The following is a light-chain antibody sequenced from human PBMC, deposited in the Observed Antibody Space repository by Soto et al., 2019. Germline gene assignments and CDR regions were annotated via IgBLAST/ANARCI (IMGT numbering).Light chain of an antibody. J-gene: IGKJ2*01. V-gene: IGKV1-8*01. CDR3: EQYYSYPYT. CDR1: QGISSY. Sequence: AIRMTQSPSSLSASTGDRVTITCRASQGISSYLAWYQQKPGKAPKHLIYAASTLQSGVPSRVSGSGSGTYFTLTISCLQSEGFATYYGEQYYSYPYTFGQGTKLEIK. CDR2: AAS.